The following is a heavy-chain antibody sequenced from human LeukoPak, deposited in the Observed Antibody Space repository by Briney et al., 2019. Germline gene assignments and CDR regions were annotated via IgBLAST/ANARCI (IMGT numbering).Heavy chain of an antibody. D-gene: IGHD3-10*01. J-gene: IGHJ5*02. Sequence: GASVKVSCKASGYTFINNWMHWVRQAPGQGLEWMGLINPTGSSTLYAQKFQGRVTMTRDTSTSTDYMELSSLRSEDTAIYYCTRDNSVGDIAWWFDPWGQGTLVTVSS. CDR2: INPTGSST. V-gene: IGHV1-46*01. CDR3: TRDNSVGDIAWWFDP. CDR1: GYTFINNW.